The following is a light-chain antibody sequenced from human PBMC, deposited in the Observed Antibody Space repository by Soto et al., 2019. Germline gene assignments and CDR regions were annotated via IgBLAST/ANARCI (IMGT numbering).Light chain of an antibody. CDR2: EGS. V-gene: IGLV2-23*01. J-gene: IGLJ1*01. CDR3: CSYAGSYV. CDR1: SSDVGSYNL. Sequence: QSALTQPASVSGSPGQSITISCTGTSSDVGSYNLVSWHQQHPGKAPKLMIYEGSKRPSGVSNRFSGSKSGNTASLTISGLQAEDEADYYCCSYAGSYVFGTGTKVTVL.